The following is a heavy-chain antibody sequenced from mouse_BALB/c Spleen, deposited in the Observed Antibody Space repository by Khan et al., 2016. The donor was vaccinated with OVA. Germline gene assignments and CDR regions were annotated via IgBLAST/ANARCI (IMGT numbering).Heavy chain of an antibody. CDR2: IYPGNSDT. D-gene: IGHD1-3*01. J-gene: IGHJ3*01. Sequence: EVQLQQSGTVLARPGASVKMSCKASGYSFTSYLIHWVKQRPGQGLEWIGDIYPGNSDTTYNQKFKDKAKLTAGTSANPAYMELSSLTNEDSAVYYCARGGYSSFAYGGQGTLVTVSA. CDR1: GYSFTSYL. V-gene: IGHV1-5*01. CDR3: ARGGYSSFAY.